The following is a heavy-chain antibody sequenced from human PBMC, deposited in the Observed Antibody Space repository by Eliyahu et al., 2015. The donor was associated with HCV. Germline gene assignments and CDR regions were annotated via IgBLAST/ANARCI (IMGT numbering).Heavy chain of an antibody. CDR3: ARGYSERFSYYFDY. CDR2: ISGSGDNK. J-gene: IGHJ4*02. Sequence: EVQLLESGGDLVQPGGSLRLSCXASGFTFSNYAMTWVRQAPGKGLGXVSTISGSGDNKYYADSVKGRFTISRDNPKNTLFLQMSSLRAEDTAVYYCARGYSERFSYYFDYWGQGMLVTVSS. V-gene: IGHV3-23*01. D-gene: IGHD1-26*01. CDR1: GFTFSNYA.